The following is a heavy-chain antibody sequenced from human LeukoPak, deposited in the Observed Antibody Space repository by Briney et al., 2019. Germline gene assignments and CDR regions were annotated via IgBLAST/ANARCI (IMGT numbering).Heavy chain of an antibody. V-gene: IGHV3-30*04. Sequence: GGSLRLSCEASGFTFRRYGMNWVRQAPGKGLEWVTAISYDGSNKYYADSVKGRFTISRDNSKNTLYVQMNSLRAEDTAVYYCARGVRDILSGYYTDYYFYYMDVWGKGTTVTVSS. J-gene: IGHJ6*03. CDR3: ARGVRDILSGYYTDYYFYYMDV. CDR2: ISYDGSNK. D-gene: IGHD3-3*01. CDR1: GFTFRRYG.